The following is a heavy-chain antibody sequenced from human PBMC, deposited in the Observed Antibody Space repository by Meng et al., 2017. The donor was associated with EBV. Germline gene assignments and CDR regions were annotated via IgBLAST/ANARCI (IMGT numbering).Heavy chain of an antibody. CDR2: INTYSGKA. CDR1: GYTFRNYA. Sequence: HVSLLQSGSEWKRPGASVKGSCKASGYTFRNYAINWMRQVPGQGLEWMGWINTYSGKATFAQGFTGRFVFSLDTPVTTAHLQISGLKTEDSAVYYCARGVEENGSHYPFDSWGQGTLVTVSS. J-gene: IGHJ4*02. CDR3: ARGVEENGSHYPFDS. V-gene: IGHV7-4-1*02. D-gene: IGHD1-1*01.